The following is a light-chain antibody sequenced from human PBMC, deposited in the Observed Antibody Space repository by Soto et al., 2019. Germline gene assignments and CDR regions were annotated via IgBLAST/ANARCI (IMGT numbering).Light chain of an antibody. V-gene: IGKV3-15*01. J-gene: IGKJ1*01. CDR3: QQYNTWLWT. CDR2: GAF. Sequence: EVVMTQSPATLSVSPGERANLSCRASQSVNANLAWYQQKPGQAPRLLIHGAFNRATGIPARFSGSGFGTEFIPTISCLQSEDFAVYYCQQYNTWLWTCGKGTKVEI. CDR1: QSVNAN.